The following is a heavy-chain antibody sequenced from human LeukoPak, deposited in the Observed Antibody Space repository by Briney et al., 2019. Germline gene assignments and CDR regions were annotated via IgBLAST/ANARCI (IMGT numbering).Heavy chain of an antibody. CDR2: IYPGDSDT. V-gene: IGHV5-51*01. D-gene: IGHD3-22*01. Sequence: GESLKISCKGSGYSFTSYWIGWVRQMPGKGLEWMGIIYPGDSDTRYSPSFQGQVTISADKSNSTADLQWSSLKASDTAMYYCARRPYFDSSGYYDYWGRGTLVTVSS. CDR3: ARRPYFDSSGYYDY. CDR1: GYSFTSYW. J-gene: IGHJ4*02.